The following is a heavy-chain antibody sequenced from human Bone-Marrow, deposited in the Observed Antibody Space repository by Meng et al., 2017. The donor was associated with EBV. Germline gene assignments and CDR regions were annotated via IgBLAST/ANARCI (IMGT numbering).Heavy chain of an antibody. CDR3: ARPFPSWQSPRLDPFGA. CDR1: VASIGRFYY. CDR2: VHYTGST. V-gene: IGHV4-39*01. D-gene: IGHD6-19*01. Sequence: HPLLREPGPEQVKPSVTLSLTCTFHVASIGRFYYWAWIRQPPGRVLEWIGSVHYTGSTYYSPSLKSRVTVSVDTSKNQFSLRLTSVTAADTAVYYCARPFPSWQSPRLDPFGAWGQGTLVTVSS. J-gene: IGHJ5*02.